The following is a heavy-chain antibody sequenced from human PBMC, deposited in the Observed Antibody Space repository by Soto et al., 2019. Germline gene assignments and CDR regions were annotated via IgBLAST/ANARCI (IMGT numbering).Heavy chain of an antibody. D-gene: IGHD5-18*01. J-gene: IGHJ4*02. CDR2: IYYSGST. CDR3: ARSKRDTAMVTFDY. Sequence: SETLSLTCTVSGGSISSSSYYWGWIRQPPGKGLEWIGSIYYSGSTYYNPSLKSRVTISVDTSKNQFSLKLSSVTAADTAVYYCARSKRDTAMVTFDYWGQGTLVTVSS. CDR1: GGSISSSSYY. V-gene: IGHV4-39*01.